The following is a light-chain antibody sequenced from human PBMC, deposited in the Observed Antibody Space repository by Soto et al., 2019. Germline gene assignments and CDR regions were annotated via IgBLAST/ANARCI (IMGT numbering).Light chain of an antibody. Sequence: ALTQPASVSGSPGQSITISCTGTSSDIGGFNYVSWYRQHPGKAPKLMIYEVTNRPSGVSNRFSGSKSGNTASLTISGLQAEDEADYYCSAYTARSTLVFGGGTKVTVL. CDR1: SSDIGGFNY. CDR3: SAYTARSTLV. J-gene: IGLJ3*02. CDR2: EVT. V-gene: IGLV2-14*01.